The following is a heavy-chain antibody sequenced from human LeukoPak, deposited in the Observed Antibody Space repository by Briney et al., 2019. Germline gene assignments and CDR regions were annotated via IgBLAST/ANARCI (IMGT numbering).Heavy chain of an antibody. D-gene: IGHD6-19*01. CDR1: GGSFSGYY. Sequence: SETLSLTCAVYGGSFSGYYWSWIRQPPGKGLEWIGEINHSGSTNYNPSLKSRVTISVDTSKNQFSLKLSSVTAADTAAYYCARGYSSGPSEFDYWGQGTLVTVSS. J-gene: IGHJ4*02. V-gene: IGHV4-34*01. CDR3: ARGYSSGPSEFDY. CDR2: INHSGST.